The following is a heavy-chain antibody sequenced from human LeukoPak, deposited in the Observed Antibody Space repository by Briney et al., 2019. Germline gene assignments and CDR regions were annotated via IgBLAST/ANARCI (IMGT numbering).Heavy chain of an antibody. D-gene: IGHD3-3*01. CDR1: GFTFSGYH. Sequence: PGGSLRLSCAASGFTFSGYHMHWVRQAPGKGLEWVAFIQYDGSNEHYADSVNGRFTISRDNSRNTLYLQMSSLRPEDKAVCYCGKHESSYSGNWGQGTLVPVSS. CDR2: IQYDGSNE. V-gene: IGHV3-30*02. CDR3: GKHESSYSGN. J-gene: IGHJ4*02.